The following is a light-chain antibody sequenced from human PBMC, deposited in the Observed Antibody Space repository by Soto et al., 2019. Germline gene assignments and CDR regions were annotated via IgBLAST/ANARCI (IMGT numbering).Light chain of an antibody. Sequence: QSVLTQPPSVSGAPGQRVTISCTVNSSNFGAGYDVHWYQQLPGTAPKLLIFGNTNRPSGVPDRFSGSKSGTSASLAITGLQAEDEADYYCQSYDSSLSAVFGAGTKLTVL. J-gene: IGLJ1*01. CDR3: QSYDSSLSAV. CDR1: SSNFGAGYD. V-gene: IGLV1-40*01. CDR2: GNT.